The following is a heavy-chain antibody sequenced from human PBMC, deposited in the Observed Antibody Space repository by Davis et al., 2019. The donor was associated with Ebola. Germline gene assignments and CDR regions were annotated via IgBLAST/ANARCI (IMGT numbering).Heavy chain of an antibody. CDR2: ISSSSRYI. CDR1: GFTFSSYS. D-gene: IGHD6-13*01. CDR3: AKAGSIAAAGTSYYYYYMDV. Sequence: PGGSLRLSCAASGFTFSSYSMNWVCQAPGKGLEWVSSISSSSRYIYYADSVKGRFTISRDNSKNTLYLQMNSLRAEDTAVYYCAKAGSIAAAGTSYYYYYMDVWGKGTTVTVSS. V-gene: IGHV3-21*01. J-gene: IGHJ6*03.